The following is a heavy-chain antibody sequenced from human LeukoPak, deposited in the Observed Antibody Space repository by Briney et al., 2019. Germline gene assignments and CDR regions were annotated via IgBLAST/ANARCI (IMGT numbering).Heavy chain of an antibody. CDR2: MNPNSGNT. D-gene: IGHD6-13*01. CDR3: ARETSKMGSSWLETQAFGPAAFDI. V-gene: IGHV1-8*02. CDR1: GYTFTSYD. Sequence: ASVKVSCKASGYTFTSYDINWVRQATGQGLEWMGWMNPNSGNTGYAQKLQGRVTMTTDTSTSTAYMELSSLRSEDTAVYYCARETSKMGSSWLETQAFGPAAFDIWGQGTMVTVSS. J-gene: IGHJ3*02.